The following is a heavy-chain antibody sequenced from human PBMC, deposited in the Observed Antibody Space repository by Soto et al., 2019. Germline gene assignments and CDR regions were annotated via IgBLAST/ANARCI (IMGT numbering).Heavy chain of an antibody. CDR1: GGSISNYY. CDR3: ARAGLEWSYNWFDP. D-gene: IGHD3-3*01. Sequence: SETLSLTCTVSGGSISNYYWSWIRQPPGKGLEWIGYIYYSGSTYYNPSLKSRVTISVDTSKNQFSLKLSSVTAADTAVYYCARAGLEWSYNWFDPWGQGTLVTVSS. CDR2: IYYSGST. J-gene: IGHJ5*02. V-gene: IGHV4-30-4*01.